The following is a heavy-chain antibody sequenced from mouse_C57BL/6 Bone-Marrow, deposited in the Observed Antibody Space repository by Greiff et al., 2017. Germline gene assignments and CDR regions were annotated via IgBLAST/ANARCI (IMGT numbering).Heavy chain of an antibody. CDR1: GFTFTDYY. V-gene: IGHV7-3*01. J-gene: IGHJ2*01. CDR3: ARYKGLLLDY. D-gene: IGHD2-3*01. Sequence: EVNVVDAGGGLVQPGGSLSLSCAASGFTFTDYYMSWVRQPPGKALEWLGFIRNKANGYTTEYSASVKGRFTISRDNSQSILYLQMNALRAEDSATYDCARYKGLLLDYWGQGTTLTVSS. CDR2: IRNKANGYTT.